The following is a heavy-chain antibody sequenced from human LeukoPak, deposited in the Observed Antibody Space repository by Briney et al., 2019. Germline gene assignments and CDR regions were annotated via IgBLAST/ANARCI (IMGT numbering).Heavy chain of an antibody. D-gene: IGHD2-2*01. J-gene: IGHJ3*02. Sequence: SETLSLTCTVSGGSISSYYWSWVRQPPGKGLEWIGSIYYSGSTYYNPSLKSRVTISVDTSKNQFSLKLSSVTAADTAVYYCARDSPLGDQLLFSAFDIWGQGTMVTVSS. CDR3: ARDSPLGDQLLFSAFDI. CDR2: IYYSGST. V-gene: IGHV4-59*05. CDR1: GGSISSYY.